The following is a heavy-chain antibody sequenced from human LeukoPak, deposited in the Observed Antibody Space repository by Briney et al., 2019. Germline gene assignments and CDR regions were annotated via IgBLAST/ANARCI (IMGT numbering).Heavy chain of an antibody. V-gene: IGHV1-8*01. D-gene: IGHD2-2*01. CDR2: MIPNSGNT. CDR3: AIPAGTDAFDI. Sequence: GASVKVSCKASGYTFSSYDINWVRQATGQGLEWMGWMIPNSGNTGYAQKFQGRVTMTRNISISTAYMELSSLRSEDTAVHYCAIPAGTDAFDIWGQGTVVTVSS. CDR1: GYTFSSYD. J-gene: IGHJ3*02.